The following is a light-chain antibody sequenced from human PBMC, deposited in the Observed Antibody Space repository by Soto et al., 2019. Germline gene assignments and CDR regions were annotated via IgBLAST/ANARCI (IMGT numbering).Light chain of an antibody. CDR2: DVG. CDR1: RSDVGNYNF. J-gene: IGLJ1*01. Sequence: QSVLTRAASVSGVAGHSLSISCTETRSDVGNYNFVSWYQHHPGKAPKLIIYDVGSRPSGASNRFSGSKSGNTASLAIYGLQAEYQADYCCSDTGGRPCFYVFGTGSEVTVL. CDR3: CSDTGGRPCFYV. V-gene: IGLV2-14*03.